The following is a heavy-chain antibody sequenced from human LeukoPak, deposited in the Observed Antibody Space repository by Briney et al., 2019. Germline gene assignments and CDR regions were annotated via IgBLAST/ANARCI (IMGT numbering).Heavy chain of an antibody. CDR1: GGSISSSSYY. Sequence: SETLSLTCTVSGGSISSSSYYWGWIRQPPGKGLEWIGSIYYSGSTYYNPSLKSRVTISVDTSKNQFYLKLSSVTAADTAVYYCASSVAGAFDIWGQGTMVTVSS. CDR3: ASSVAGAFDI. D-gene: IGHD6-19*01. CDR2: IYYSGST. V-gene: IGHV4-39*07. J-gene: IGHJ3*02.